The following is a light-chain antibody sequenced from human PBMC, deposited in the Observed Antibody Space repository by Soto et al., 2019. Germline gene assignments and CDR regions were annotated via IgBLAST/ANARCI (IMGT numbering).Light chain of an antibody. Sequence: DIQMTQSPSSLSASIGDRVTITCRASQSVTNYLHWYQQRPGKAPKLLIHGSSNLQSGVPSRFSGSGSGTQFILTISNLQPEDFAIYYCQQSFSSITFGQGTRLEVK. CDR3: QQSFSSIT. J-gene: IGKJ5*01. CDR2: GSS. CDR1: QSVTNY. V-gene: IGKV1-39*01.